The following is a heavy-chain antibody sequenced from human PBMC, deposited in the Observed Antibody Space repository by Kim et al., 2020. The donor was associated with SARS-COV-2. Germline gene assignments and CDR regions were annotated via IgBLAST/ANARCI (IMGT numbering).Heavy chain of an antibody. CDR1: GFTFSAYA. J-gene: IGHJ1*01. D-gene: IGHD3-22*01. CDR3: AKHFGSSGSEFQH. V-gene: IGHV3-23*01. CDR2: ISGSDGST. Sequence: GGSLRLSCTASGFTFSAYAMSWVRQAPGKGLEWVSAISGSDGSTYYVDSVKGRFIISRDNSKNTLHLRMNSLRAEDTAVYYCAKHFGSSGSEFQHWGQGTLVTVSS.